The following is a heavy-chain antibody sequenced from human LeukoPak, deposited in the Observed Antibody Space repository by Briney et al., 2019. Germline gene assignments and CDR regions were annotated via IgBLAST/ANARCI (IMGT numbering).Heavy chain of an antibody. CDR1: GGTFSSYA. CDR2: IIPILGIA. V-gene: IGHV1-69*04. Sequence: SVKVSCKASGGTFSSYAISWVRQAPGQGLEWMGRIIPILGIANYAQKFQGRVTITADKSTSTAYMELSSLRSEDTAVYYCARGSRLKEEWLVHWFDPWGQGTLVTVSS. D-gene: IGHD6-19*01. CDR3: ARGSRLKEEWLVHWFDP. J-gene: IGHJ5*02.